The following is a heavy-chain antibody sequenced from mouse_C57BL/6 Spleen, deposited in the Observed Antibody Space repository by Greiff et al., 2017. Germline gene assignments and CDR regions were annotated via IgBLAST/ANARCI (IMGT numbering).Heavy chain of an antibody. CDR1: GYTFTSYW. V-gene: IGHV1-7*01. D-gene: IGHD2-5*01. Sequence: QVQLQQPGAELAKPGASVKLSCKASGYTFTSYWMHWVKQRPGQGLEWIGYINPSSGYTTYNQKFKDKSTLTADKSSSTAYMQLSSLTYEDSAVYYCASPSKAMDYWGQGTSVTVSS. J-gene: IGHJ4*01. CDR3: ASPSKAMDY. CDR2: INPSSGYT.